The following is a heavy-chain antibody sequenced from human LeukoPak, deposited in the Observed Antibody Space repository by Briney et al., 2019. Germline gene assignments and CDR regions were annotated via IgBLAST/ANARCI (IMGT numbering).Heavy chain of an antibody. V-gene: IGHV3-30-3*01. CDR1: GFTFSSYA. J-gene: IGHJ4*02. Sequence: RSLRLSCAASGFTFSSYAMHWVRQAPDKGLEWVAVISYDGSNKYYADSVKGRFTISRDNSKNTLYLQMNSLRAEDTAVYYCARGGYYHNWGQGTLVTVSS. CDR2: ISYDGSNK. D-gene: IGHD3-9*01. CDR3: ARGGYYHN.